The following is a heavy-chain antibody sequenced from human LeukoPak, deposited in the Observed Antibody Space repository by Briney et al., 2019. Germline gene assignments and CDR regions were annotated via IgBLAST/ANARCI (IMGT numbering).Heavy chain of an antibody. Sequence: GGSLRLSCAASGITFSGYAMNWVRQAPGKGLEWVSTISASGSSTNYADFVKGRFTISRDVSKNTLYLQMKSLRAEDTAVYYCAKLFYYGSGNDYWGQGTLVTVSS. CDR2: ISASGSST. CDR1: GITFSGYA. D-gene: IGHD3-10*01. J-gene: IGHJ4*02. V-gene: IGHV3-23*01. CDR3: AKLFYYGSGNDY.